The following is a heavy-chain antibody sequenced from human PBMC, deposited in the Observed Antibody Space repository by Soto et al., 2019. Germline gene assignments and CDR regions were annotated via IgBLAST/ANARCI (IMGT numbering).Heavy chain of an antibody. CDR3: ALGGYNYGRPFDF. D-gene: IGHD5-18*01. J-gene: IGHJ4*02. Sequence: SETLSLTCSVSGASTSNYHYSWIRQSPGKGLEWIGYVYHRGTTYYTPSLKSRVNMSVDTSTNEFYLNLKSVTAADTAVYYCALGGYNYGRPFDFWGQGTLVTVS. V-gene: IGHV4-59*01. CDR2: VYHRGTT. CDR1: GASTSNYH.